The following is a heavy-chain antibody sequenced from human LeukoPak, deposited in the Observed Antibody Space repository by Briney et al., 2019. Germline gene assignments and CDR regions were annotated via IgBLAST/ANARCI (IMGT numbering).Heavy chain of an antibody. D-gene: IGHD7-27*01. CDR1: GGSINNYY. J-gene: IGHJ4*02. Sequence: SETLSLTCTVSGGSINNYYWSWVRQRAGKGLEWIGRSYSSGSTNYNPSLKSRVTMPVDTSNNQFSLKLNSVTAADTAVYYCARAELGLYFFDYWGQGTLVTVSS. CDR3: ARAELGLYFFDY. V-gene: IGHV4-4*07. CDR2: SYSSGST.